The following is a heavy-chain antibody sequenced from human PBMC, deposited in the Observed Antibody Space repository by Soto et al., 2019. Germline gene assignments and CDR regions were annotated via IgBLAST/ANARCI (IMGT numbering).Heavy chain of an antibody. CDR2: IYPGDSDT. Sequence: GESLKISCEGSGYSFTSYWIGWVRQMPGKGLEWMGSIYPGDSDTRYSPSFQGQVTISADKSISTAYLQWSSLKASDTAMYYCARHVGLGYCSGGSCYDYYYYGMDVWGQGTTVTVSS. CDR3: ARHVGLGYCSGGSCYDYYYYGMDV. CDR1: GYSFTSYW. J-gene: IGHJ6*02. D-gene: IGHD2-15*01. V-gene: IGHV5-51*01.